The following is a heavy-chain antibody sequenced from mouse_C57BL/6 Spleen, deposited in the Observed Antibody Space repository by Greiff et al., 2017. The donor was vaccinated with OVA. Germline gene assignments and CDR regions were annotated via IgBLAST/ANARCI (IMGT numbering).Heavy chain of an antibody. D-gene: IGHD2-3*01. CDR2: IDPSDSYT. CDR1: GYTFTSYW. J-gene: IGHJ3*01. V-gene: IGHV1-50*01. Sequence: QVQLQQPGAELVKPGASVKLSCKASGYTFTSYWMQWVKQRPGQGLEWIGEIDPSDSYTNYNQKFKGKATLTVDTSSSTAYMQLSSLTSEDSAVYYCARRGIYDGYSAWFAYWGQGTLVTVSA. CDR3: ARRGIYDGYSAWFAY.